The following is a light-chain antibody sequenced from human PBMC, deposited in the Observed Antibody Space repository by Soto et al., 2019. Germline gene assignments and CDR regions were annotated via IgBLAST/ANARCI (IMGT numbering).Light chain of an antibody. CDR2: DAS. J-gene: IGKJ4*01. V-gene: IGKV1-5*01. CDR3: QQYDNYPLT. CDR1: QSISSW. Sequence: DIQMAQSPSTLAPGVGYRVTIPCRASQSISSWLGWYQQKQGKAPKLMIFDASRLESGVPSRFSGSASGTEFNLTISSLQPDDFATYYCQQYDNYPLTFGGGTKVDIK.